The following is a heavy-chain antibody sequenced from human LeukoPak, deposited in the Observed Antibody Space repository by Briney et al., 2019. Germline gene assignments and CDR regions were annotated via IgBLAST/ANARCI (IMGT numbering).Heavy chain of an antibody. Sequence: PGGSLRLSCAASGFTFSNAWMTWVRQPPGKELEWVGRLKSKTDGGTTDYAAPVKGRFTISRDDSKNTLYLQMNSLKTEDTAVYYCTTGKYGDYYFDNWGQGTLVTVSS. D-gene: IGHD4-17*01. J-gene: IGHJ4*02. CDR1: GFTFSNAW. CDR3: TTGKYGDYYFDN. V-gene: IGHV3-15*01. CDR2: LKSKTDGGTT.